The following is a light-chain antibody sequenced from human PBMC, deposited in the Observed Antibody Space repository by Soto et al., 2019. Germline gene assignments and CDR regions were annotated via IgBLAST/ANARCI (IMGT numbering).Light chain of an antibody. J-gene: IGKJ2*01. CDR3: QQNYGTPFT. CDR1: QSIGSY. Sequence: DIQMTQSPSSLSSSVGDRVTITCRARQSIGSYLSWYQQKPGKAPNLLISGAFTLHSGVPSRFTGSGSGTDFTLTISSLQPEDCATVYCQQNYGTPFTFGQGTKVEIK. V-gene: IGKV1-39*01. CDR2: GAF.